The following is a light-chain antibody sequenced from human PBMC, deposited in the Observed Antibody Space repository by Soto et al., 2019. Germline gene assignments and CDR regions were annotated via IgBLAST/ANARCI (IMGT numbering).Light chain of an antibody. CDR1: HSVSSR. CDR2: GAS. Sequence: EIVMTHSPATLSVTPGERATLSCRASHSVSSRLAWYQQKPGQAPRLLIYGASTRATGLPARFSGSGSGTEFTLTISSLQSEDFAVYYCQHYTNWSLTFGGGTKV. J-gene: IGKJ4*01. CDR3: QHYTNWSLT. V-gene: IGKV3-15*01.